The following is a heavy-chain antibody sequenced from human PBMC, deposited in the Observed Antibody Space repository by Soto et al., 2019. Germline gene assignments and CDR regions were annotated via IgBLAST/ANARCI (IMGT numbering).Heavy chain of an antibody. V-gene: IGHV3-30*03. Sequence: QVQLVESGGGVVQPGRSLRLSCVGSGFIFSNYGMHWVRQTPGKGLEWVAFMSFDGSDTFYADSVKGRFTIARNNSKNTLFLHMRNLRAEDTAMYYCTIVRVADSALDPWGQGTLVTVSS. CDR1: GFIFSNYG. CDR2: MSFDGSDT. CDR3: TIVRVADSALDP. D-gene: IGHD3-10*02. J-gene: IGHJ5*02.